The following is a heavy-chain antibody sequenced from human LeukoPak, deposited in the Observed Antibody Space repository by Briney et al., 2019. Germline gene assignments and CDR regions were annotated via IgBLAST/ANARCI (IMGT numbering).Heavy chain of an antibody. CDR2: ISSSSSYI. Sequence: GGSLRLSCAASGFIFSNYWMNWVRQAPGKGLEWVSSISSSSSYIYYADSVKGRFTISRDNAKNSLYLQMNSLRAEDTAVYYCARRSSSWFDYWGQGTLVTVSS. CDR3: ARRSSSWFDY. D-gene: IGHD6-13*01. J-gene: IGHJ4*02. V-gene: IGHV3-21*01. CDR1: GFIFSNYW.